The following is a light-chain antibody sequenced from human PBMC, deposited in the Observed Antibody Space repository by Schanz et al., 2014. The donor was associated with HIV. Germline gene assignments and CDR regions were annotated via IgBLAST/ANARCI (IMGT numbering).Light chain of an antibody. V-gene: IGKV3-20*01. J-gene: IGKJ1*01. CDR1: HSVSSNY. CDR3: QQYGDSSRWT. CDR2: AAS. Sequence: EIVMTQSPVTLSVSPGQRATLSCRASHSVSSNYLAWYQQKPGQAPRLLMYAASIRATGIPARFSGSGSGTDFTLTISRLEPEDCAVYICQQYGDSSRWTFGQGTKVEIK.